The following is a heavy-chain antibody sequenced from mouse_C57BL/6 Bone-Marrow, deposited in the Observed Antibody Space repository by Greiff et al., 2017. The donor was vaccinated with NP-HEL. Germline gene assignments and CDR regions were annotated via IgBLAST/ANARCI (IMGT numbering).Heavy chain of an antibody. CDR1: GFTFSSYA. CDR2: ISSGGDYI. J-gene: IGHJ2*01. V-gene: IGHV5-9-1*02. CDR3: TRDHPGLDY. Sequence: EVQVVESGEGLVKPGGSLKLSCAASGFTFSSYAMSWVRQTPEKRLEWVAYISSGGDYIYYADTVKGRFTISRANARNTLYLQMSRLKSEDTAMKYCTRDHPGLDYGGQGTTLTVS.